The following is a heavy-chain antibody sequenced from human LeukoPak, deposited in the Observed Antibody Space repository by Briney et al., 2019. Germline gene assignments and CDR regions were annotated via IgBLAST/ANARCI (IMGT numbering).Heavy chain of an antibody. J-gene: IGHJ5*02. CDR3: ARDNSRSDSGTSYWWFDP. CDR2: INPSGDST. V-gene: IGHV1-46*01. Sequence: RASVKVSCKASGYTFTSYYMHWVRQAPGQGLEWMGIINPSGDSTNYAQKFQGRVTITRDTSTSTVYMELSSLRSEDTAVYYCARDNSRSDSGTSYWWFDPWGQGTLVTVSS. D-gene: IGHD3-22*01. CDR1: GYTFTSYY.